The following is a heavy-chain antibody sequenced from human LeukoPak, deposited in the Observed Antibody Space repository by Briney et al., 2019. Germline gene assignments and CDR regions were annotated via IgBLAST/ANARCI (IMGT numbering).Heavy chain of an antibody. J-gene: IGHJ4*02. CDR3: ARVDGGIDFDY. CDR2: IIPIFGTA. V-gene: IGHV1-69*05. D-gene: IGHD2-15*01. CDR1: GGTCSSYA. Sequence: SVKASCKASGGTCSSYAISWVRQAPGQGLEWMGRIIPIFGTANYAQKFQGRVTITTDESTSTAYMELSSLRSEDTAVYYCARVDGGIDFDYWGQGTLVTVSS.